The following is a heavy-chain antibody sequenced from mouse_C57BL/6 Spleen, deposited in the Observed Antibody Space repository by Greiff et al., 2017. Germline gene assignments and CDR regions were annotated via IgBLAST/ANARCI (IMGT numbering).Heavy chain of an antibody. CDR1: GFSLSTSGMG. D-gene: IGHD3-2*02. Sequence: QVTLKESGPGILQSSQTLSLTCSFSGFSLSTSGMGVSWIRQPSGKGLEWLAHIYWDDDKRYNPSLKSRLTISKDTSRNQVFLKITSVDTADTATYYCARMISSGPFAYWGQGTLVTVSA. V-gene: IGHV8-12*01. CDR3: ARMISSGPFAY. J-gene: IGHJ3*01. CDR2: IYWDDDK.